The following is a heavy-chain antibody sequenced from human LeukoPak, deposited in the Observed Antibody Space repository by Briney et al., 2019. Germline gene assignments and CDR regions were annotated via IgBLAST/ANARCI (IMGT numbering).Heavy chain of an antibody. CDR2: ISAYNGNT. CDR3: ARAGMVRGVIITPLRVSMDV. V-gene: IGHV1-18*04. D-gene: IGHD3-10*01. CDR1: GYTFTSYG. Sequence: ASVKVSCKASGYTFTSYGISWVRQAPGQGLEWMGWISAYNGNTNYAQKLQGRVTMTTDTSTSTAHMELRSLRSDDTAVYYCARAGMVRGVIITPLRVSMDVWGKGTTVTVSS. J-gene: IGHJ6*04.